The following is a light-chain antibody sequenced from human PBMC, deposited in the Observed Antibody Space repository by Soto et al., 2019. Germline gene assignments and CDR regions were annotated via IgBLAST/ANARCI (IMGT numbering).Light chain of an antibody. V-gene: IGKV3-20*01. J-gene: IGKJ2*02. CDR1: QSVSSSY. CDR3: QQYGRSSCT. Sequence: EIVLTQSPGTLSLSSGERATLSCRASQSVSSSYLAWYQQKPGKAPRLLVYATSSRATGIPDRFSGSGSGTDFTLTISRLEPADFAVYYCQQYGRSSCTVGTGTKLEIK. CDR2: ATS.